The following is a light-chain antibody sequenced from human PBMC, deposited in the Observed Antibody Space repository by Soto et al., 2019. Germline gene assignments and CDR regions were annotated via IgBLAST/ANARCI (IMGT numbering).Light chain of an antibody. CDR3: ASHTTARTWV. CDR2: EVS. Sequence: QSALTQPASVSGSPGQSITISCTGTSSDIGSYNFVSWYQQHPGKAPKLIIYEVSNRASGVSNRFSGSKSGSTASLTISGLQALDEADFYCASHTTARTWVFGGGTKLTVL. CDR1: SSDIGSYNF. J-gene: IGLJ3*02. V-gene: IGLV2-14*01.